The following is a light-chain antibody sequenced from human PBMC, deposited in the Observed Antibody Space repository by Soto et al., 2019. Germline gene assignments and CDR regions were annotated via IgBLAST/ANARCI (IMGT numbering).Light chain of an antibody. V-gene: IGLV2-14*01. CDR3: SSFTSSNTYV. J-gene: IGLJ1*01. Sequence: QSALTQPASVSGSPGQSITISCTGTISDVGAYNYVSWYQQHPGKVPKLMIYDVYNRPSGISNRFSGSKSGNTASLTISGLQPEDEADYYCSSFTSSNTYVFGAGTKLTVL. CDR1: ISDVGAYNY. CDR2: DVY.